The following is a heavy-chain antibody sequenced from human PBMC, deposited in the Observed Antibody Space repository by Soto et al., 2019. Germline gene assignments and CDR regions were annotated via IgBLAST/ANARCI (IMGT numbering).Heavy chain of an antibody. CDR3: AREYDFWSGYDIPIQQKYYYYGMDV. V-gene: IGHV1-69*06. D-gene: IGHD3-3*01. Sequence: ASVKVSCKASGGTFSSYAISWVRQAPGQGLEWMGGIIPIFGTANYAQKFQGRVTITADKSTSTAYMELSSLRSEDTAVYYCAREYDFWSGYDIPIQQKYYYYGMDVWGQGTTVTVSS. J-gene: IGHJ6*02. CDR1: GGTFSSYA. CDR2: IIPIFGTA.